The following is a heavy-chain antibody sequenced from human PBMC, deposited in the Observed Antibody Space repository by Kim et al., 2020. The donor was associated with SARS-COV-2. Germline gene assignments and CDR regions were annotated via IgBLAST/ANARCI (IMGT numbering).Heavy chain of an antibody. J-gene: IGHJ4*02. CDR1: GGSISSYY. V-gene: IGHV4-59*01. Sequence: SETLSLTCTVSGGSISSYYWSWIRQPPGKGLEWIGYIYYSGSTNYNPSLKSRVTISVDTSKNQFSLKLSSVTAADTAVYYCARVDQIAAGPYFDYWGQGTLVTVSS. CDR2: IYYSGST. D-gene: IGHD6-13*01. CDR3: ARVDQIAAGPYFDY.